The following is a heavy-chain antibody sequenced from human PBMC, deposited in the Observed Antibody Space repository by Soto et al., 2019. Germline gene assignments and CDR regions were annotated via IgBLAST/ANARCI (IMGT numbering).Heavy chain of an antibody. V-gene: IGHV1-2*04. J-gene: IGHJ3*02. Sequence: ASVKVSCKASGYTFTGYYMHWVRQAPGQGLEWMGWINPNSGGTNYAQKFQGWVTMTRDTSISTAYMELSRLRSDDTAVYYCAREPYCSSTSCSDAFDIWGQGTMVTVSS. CDR2: INPNSGGT. D-gene: IGHD2-2*01. CDR3: AREPYCSSTSCSDAFDI. CDR1: GYTFTGYY.